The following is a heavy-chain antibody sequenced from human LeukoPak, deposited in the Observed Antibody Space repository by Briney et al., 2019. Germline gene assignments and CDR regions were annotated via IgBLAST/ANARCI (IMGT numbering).Heavy chain of an antibody. D-gene: IGHD3-16*01. V-gene: IGHV3-7*03. CDR3: GRDGGPVDH. CDR2: LNQDGSEK. Sequence: GGSLRLSCAASGSTFRSYWMSWVRQAPGKGLEWVANLNQDGSEKYYVGSVKGRFTISRDNAKKSLYLQMNSLRAEDTAVYYCGRDGGPVDHWGQGTLVTVSS. CDR1: GSTFRSYW. J-gene: IGHJ4*02.